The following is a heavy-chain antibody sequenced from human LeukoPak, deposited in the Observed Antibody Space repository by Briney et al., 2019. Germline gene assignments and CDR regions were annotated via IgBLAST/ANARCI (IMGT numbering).Heavy chain of an antibody. V-gene: IGHV1-24*01. D-gene: IGHD1-26*01. CDR2: FDHGHGET. J-gene: IGHJ4*02. CDR3: PTGGIWDLLNY. Sequence: GASVKVSCKVSGYTLTELSMHWVRQAPGKGLEWMGGFDHGHGETIYAQKFQGRVTMTEDTSTDTAYMELSSLRSEDTAVYFCPTGGIWDLLNYWGQGTLVTVSA. CDR1: GYTLTELS.